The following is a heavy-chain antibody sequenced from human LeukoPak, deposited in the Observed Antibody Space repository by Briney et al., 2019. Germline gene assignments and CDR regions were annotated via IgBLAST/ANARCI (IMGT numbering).Heavy chain of an antibody. D-gene: IGHD5-12*01. CDR1: GGSISSGSYY. V-gene: IGHV4-61*02. CDR2: IYTSGST. J-gene: IGHJ5*02. CDR3: AREGYVVSLKYNWFDP. Sequence: SETLSLTCTVSGGSISSGSYYWSWIRQPAGKGLEWIGRIYTSGSTNYNPSLKSRVTISVGTSKNQFSLKLSSVTAADTAVYYCAREGYVVSLKYNWFDPWGQGTLVTVSS.